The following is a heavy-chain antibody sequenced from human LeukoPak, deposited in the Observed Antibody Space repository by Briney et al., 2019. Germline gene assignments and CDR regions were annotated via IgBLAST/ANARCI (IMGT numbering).Heavy chain of an antibody. CDR3: ARVGDYGDYNYGMDV. V-gene: IGHV1-8*01. D-gene: IGHD4-17*01. J-gene: IGHJ6*02. CDR2: MNPNSGNT. CDR1: GYTLTELS. Sequence: ASVKVSCKVSGYTLTELSMHWVRQATGQGLEWMGWMNPNSGNTGYAQKFQGRVTMTRNTSISTAYMELSSLRSEDTAVYYCARVGDYGDYNYGMDVWGQGTTVTVSS.